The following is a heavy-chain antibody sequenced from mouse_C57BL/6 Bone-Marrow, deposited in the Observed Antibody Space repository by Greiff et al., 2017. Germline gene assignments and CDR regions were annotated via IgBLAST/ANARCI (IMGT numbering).Heavy chain of an antibody. CDR2: IYPRSGNT. CDR3: ARRVYYGSRGNY. CDR1: GYTFTSYG. J-gene: IGHJ2*01. Sequence: VKLMESGAELARPGDSVKLSCKASGYTFTSYGISWVKQKTGQGLEWIGEIYPRSGNTYYNEKFKGKATLTADKYSSTSYMDLRSLTSEFSAVYFCARRVYYGSRGNYWGQVTTLTVSS. D-gene: IGHD1-1*01. V-gene: IGHV1-81*01.